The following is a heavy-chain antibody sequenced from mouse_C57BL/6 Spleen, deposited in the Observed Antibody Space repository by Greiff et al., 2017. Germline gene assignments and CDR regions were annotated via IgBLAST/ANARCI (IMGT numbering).Heavy chain of an antibody. CDR2: INPSNGGT. V-gene: IGHV1-53*01. J-gene: IGHJ3*01. Sequence: QVQLQKPGTELVKPGASVKLSCKASGYTFTSYWMHWVKQRPGQGLEWIGNINPSNGGTNYNEKFKSKATLTVDKSSSTAYMQLSSLTSEDSAVYYCARGTAQATAWFAYWGQGTLVTVSA. CDR3: ARGTAQATAWFAY. CDR1: GYTFTSYW. D-gene: IGHD3-2*02.